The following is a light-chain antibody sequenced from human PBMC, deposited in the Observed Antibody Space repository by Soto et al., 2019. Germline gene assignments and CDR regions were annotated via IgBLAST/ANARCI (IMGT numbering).Light chain of an antibody. V-gene: IGKV3-15*01. CDR1: QSINSN. J-gene: IGKJ1*01. Sequence: EIMMTQSPATLSVSPGERATLSCRASQSINSNFAWYQQKPGQAPRLLIYRASTRATNIPARFSGSGSGTEFTLTISSPQSEDCAVYYCQQYGNWPRTFGQGTKVEIK. CDR2: RAS. CDR3: QQYGNWPRT.